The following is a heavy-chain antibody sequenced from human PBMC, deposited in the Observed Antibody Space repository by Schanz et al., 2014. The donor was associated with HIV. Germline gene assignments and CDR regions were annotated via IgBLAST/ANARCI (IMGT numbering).Heavy chain of an antibody. D-gene: IGHD5-12*01. J-gene: IGHJ4*02. CDR2: IYYSGNT. Sequence: QVQLQESGPGLVKPSETLSLTCTVSGGSIISGDYYWTWIRQHPGKGLEWIGYIYYSGNTHYNPSLRGRLTISVDTSKNQFSLEVNSVTAADTAVYYCARAKWPPRNRHFDFWGQGNLVTVS. V-gene: IGHV4-31*03. CDR3: ARAKWPPRNRHFDF. CDR1: GGSIISGDYY.